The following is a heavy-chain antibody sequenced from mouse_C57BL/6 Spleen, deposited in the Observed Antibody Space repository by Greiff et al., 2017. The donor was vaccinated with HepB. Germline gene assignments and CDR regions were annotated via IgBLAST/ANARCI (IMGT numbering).Heavy chain of an antibody. V-gene: IGHV1-64*01. Sequence: VQLQQPGAELVKPGASVKLSCKASGYTFTSYWMHWVKQRPGQGLEWIGMIHPNSGSTNYNEKFKSKATLTVDKSSSTAYMQLSSLTSEDSAVYYCARRRGSDSYYFDYWGQGTTLTVSS. CDR2: IHPNSGST. CDR3: ARRRGSDSYYFDY. D-gene: IGHD3-1*01. J-gene: IGHJ2*01. CDR1: GYTFTSYW.